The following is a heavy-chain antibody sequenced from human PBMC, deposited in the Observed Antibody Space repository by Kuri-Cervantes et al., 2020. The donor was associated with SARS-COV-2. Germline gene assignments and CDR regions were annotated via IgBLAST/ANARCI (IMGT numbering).Heavy chain of an antibody. CDR3: ARHSRGGWTGNWFDP. CDR2: IIPIFGTA. CDR1: GSTFSSYA. Sequence: SVKVSCKASGSTFSSYAISWVRQAPGQGLEWMGGIIPIFGTANYAQKFQGRVTITADKSTSTAYMELSSLRSEDTAVYYCARHSRGGWTGNWFDPWGQGTLVTVSS. D-gene: IGHD6-19*01. J-gene: IGHJ5*02. V-gene: IGHV1-69*06.